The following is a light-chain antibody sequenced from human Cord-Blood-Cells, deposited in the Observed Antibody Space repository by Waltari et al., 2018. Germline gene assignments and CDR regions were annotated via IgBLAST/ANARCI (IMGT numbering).Light chain of an antibody. J-gene: IGLJ1*01. CDR2: KDS. Sequence: YELTQPPSVPVSRGQPARIPSSGDALPTHSAYWDQKKPGQAPVLVIYKDSERPSGIPERFSGSSSGTTVTLTISGVQAEDEADYYCQSADSSGTYYVFGTRTKVTVL. CDR3: QSADSSGTYYV. V-gene: IGLV3-25*02. CDR1: ALPTHS.